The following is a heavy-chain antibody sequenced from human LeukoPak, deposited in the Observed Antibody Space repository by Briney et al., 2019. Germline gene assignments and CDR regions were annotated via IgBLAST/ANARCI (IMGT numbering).Heavy chain of an antibody. CDR3: ARGAYGDYPIDY. CDR1: GGTFSSYA. J-gene: IGHJ4*02. CDR2: INPNSGGT. V-gene: IGHV1-2*02. Sequence: ASVKVSCKASGGTFSSYAISWVRQAPGQGLEWMGWINPNSGGTNYAQKFQGRVTMTRDTSISTAYMELSRLRSDDTAVYYCARGAYGDYPIDYWGQGTLVTVSS. D-gene: IGHD4-17*01.